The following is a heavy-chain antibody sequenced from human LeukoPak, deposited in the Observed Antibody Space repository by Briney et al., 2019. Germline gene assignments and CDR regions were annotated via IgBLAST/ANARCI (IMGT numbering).Heavy chain of an antibody. CDR1: GITVSDNF. CDR2: MYPSGVT. Sequence: GGSPRLSCAASGITVSDNFMTWVRQAPGKGLEWVSVMYPSGVTYYADSVKGRFTMSRDKSKNTLYLDVSSLRAEDTAVYYCVRHIRSSGWYSDFWGQGTLVTVSS. D-gene: IGHD6-19*01. CDR3: VRHIRSSGWYSDF. V-gene: IGHV3-53*01. J-gene: IGHJ4*02.